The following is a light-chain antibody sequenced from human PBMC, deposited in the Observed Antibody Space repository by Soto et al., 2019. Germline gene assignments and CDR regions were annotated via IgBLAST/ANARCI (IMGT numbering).Light chain of an antibody. V-gene: IGLV1-51*01. J-gene: IGLJ1*01. CDR1: SSNIGGNS. CDR3: GSWDSSLSASL. CDR2: DDN. Sequence: QSVLTQPPSVSAAPGQKATTACSVRSSNIGGNSVSWYQQLPGTAPKLLIYDDNKRPSGIPDRFSGSKSGTSATLGITGFQTGDEADYYCGSWDSSLSASLFGTGPKVTVL.